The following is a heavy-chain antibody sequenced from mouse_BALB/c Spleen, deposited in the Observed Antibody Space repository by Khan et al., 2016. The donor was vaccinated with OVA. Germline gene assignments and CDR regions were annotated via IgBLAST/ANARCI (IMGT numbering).Heavy chain of an antibody. J-gene: IGHJ2*01. Sequence: EVQLQESGPGLVKPSQSLSLTCTVTGYSITSDYAWNWIRQFPGNKLEWMGYIKYSGSTSYNPSLKSRISITRNTSQNQFFLQLSSVTTEDTATXSSARSGTISTVVATDFDSWGQGTTLTVSS. CDR3: ARSGTISTVVATDFDS. CDR1: GYSITSDYA. CDR2: IKYSGST. D-gene: IGHD1-1*01. V-gene: IGHV3-2*02.